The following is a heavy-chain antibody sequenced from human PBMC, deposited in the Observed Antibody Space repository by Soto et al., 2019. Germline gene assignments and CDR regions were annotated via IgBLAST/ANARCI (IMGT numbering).Heavy chain of an antibody. Sequence: QVQLVESGGGVVQPGRSLRLSCAASGFTFSSYPIHWVRQAPGKGLEWVGSISYDGTSEDFADSLRGRFTLSRDNSKNMLWLQMNSLRSEDTAVYYCLIDYSGWFDLWGQGTLVTVSS. V-gene: IGHV3-30-3*01. CDR1: GFTFSSYP. D-gene: IGHD3-10*01. CDR2: ISYDGTSE. J-gene: IGHJ5*01. CDR3: LIDYSGWFDL.